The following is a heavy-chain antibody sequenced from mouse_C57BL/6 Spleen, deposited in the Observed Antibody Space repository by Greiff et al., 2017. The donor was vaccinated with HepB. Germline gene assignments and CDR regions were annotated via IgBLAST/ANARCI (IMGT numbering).Heavy chain of an antibody. V-gene: IGHV7-3*01. J-gene: IGHJ4*01. CDR3: ARHSFYAMDY. Sequence: EVKLVESGGGLVQPGGSLSLSCAASGFTFTDYYMSWVRQPPGKALEWLGFIRNKANGYTTEYSASVKGRFTISRDNSQSILYLQMNALRAEDSATYDCARHSFYAMDYWGQGTSVTVSS. CDR2: IRNKANGYTT. CDR1: GFTFTDYY.